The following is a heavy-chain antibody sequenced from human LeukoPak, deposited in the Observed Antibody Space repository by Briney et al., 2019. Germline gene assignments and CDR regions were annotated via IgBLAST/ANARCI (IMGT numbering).Heavy chain of an antibody. J-gene: IGHJ3*02. Sequence: SETLSLTCAASGYSISSSKWWGLIRQPPGKGLEWIGYIYYSGSIYYNPSLKSRVTMSVDTSKNQFSLKLSSVTAVDTAVYYCSRSGSRCWIDAFDIWGQGTMVTVSS. D-gene: IGHD2-15*01. V-gene: IGHV4-28*05. CDR1: GYSISSSKW. CDR3: SRSGSRCWIDAFDI. CDR2: IYYSGSI.